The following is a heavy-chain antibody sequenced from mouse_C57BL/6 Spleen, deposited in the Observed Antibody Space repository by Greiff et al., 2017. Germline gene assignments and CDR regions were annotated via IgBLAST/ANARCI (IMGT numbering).Heavy chain of an antibody. CDR2: IDPGDGDT. CDR3: ARSSKGGFAY. Sequence: QVHVKQSGAELVKPGASVKISCKASGYAFSSYWMNWVKQRPGKGLEWIGQIDPGDGDTNYNGKFKGKATLTADKSSSTAYMQLSSLTSEDSAVYFCARSSKGGFAYWGQGTLVTVSA. CDR1: GYAFSSYW. V-gene: IGHV1-80*01. J-gene: IGHJ3*01. D-gene: IGHD1-1*01.